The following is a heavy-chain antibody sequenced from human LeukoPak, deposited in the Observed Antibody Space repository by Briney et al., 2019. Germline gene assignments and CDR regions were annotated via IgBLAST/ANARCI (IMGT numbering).Heavy chain of an antibody. CDR1: GFTLTNYA. V-gene: IGHV3-23*01. CDR3: AKGTWLLDLGSYCYYGMDV. J-gene: IGHJ6*02. D-gene: IGHD3-22*01. CDR2: ISDSADRT. Sequence: PGGSLRLSCAASGFTLTNYAMTWVRQAPGKGLEWVSSISDSADRTFYADSVQGRLTISRDNSKNKVYLQMNSLRVEDTAVYYCAKGTWLLDLGSYCYYGMDVWGQGTTVTVSS.